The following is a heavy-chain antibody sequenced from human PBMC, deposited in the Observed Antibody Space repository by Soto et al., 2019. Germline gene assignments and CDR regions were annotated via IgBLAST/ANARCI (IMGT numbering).Heavy chain of an antibody. CDR2: ISHSGST. J-gene: IGHJ4*02. CDR3: AREYTYGSNFFDC. CDR1: GGSISSAAYY. V-gene: IGHV4-31*03. Sequence: QVQLQESGPGLVKPSQTLSLTCTVSGGSISSAAYYWSWIRQHPGKGLEWIGSISHSGSTYYNPSLKSRVIISVDTSKNQFSLSLTSVTAADTAVYYCAREYTYGSNFFDCWGQGALVTVSS. D-gene: IGHD2-2*02.